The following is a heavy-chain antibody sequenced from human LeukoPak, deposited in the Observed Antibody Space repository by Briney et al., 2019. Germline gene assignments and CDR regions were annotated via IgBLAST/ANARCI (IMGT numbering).Heavy chain of an antibody. CDR2: INIGGTNT. J-gene: IGHJ5*02. V-gene: IGHV3-11*01. CDR1: GFTFNDYY. Sequence: GGSLRLSCAASGFTFNDYYMSWIRQAPGKGLEWLSYINIGGTNTHYVDSVKGRFTISRDNAKKSLYLEMNNLRAEDTAVYYCATDGAGFDTWGQGVLVTVSS. CDR3: ATDGAGFDT.